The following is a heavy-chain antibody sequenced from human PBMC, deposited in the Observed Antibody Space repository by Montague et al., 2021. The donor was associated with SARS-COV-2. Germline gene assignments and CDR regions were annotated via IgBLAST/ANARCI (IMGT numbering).Heavy chain of an antibody. J-gene: IGHJ2*01. V-gene: IGHV4-59*01. Sequence: SETLSLTCTVSGGSISGYYWSWIRQPPGKGLEWIGYIYSSGSTHYNPFLKSRVTISVDTSKSQFSLRLTSVAAADTAVYYCAREFRIELWQTNWYFGLWGRGTLVTVSS. CDR3: AREFRIELWQTNWYFGL. CDR2: IYSSGST. D-gene: IGHD3-16*01. CDR1: GGSISGYY.